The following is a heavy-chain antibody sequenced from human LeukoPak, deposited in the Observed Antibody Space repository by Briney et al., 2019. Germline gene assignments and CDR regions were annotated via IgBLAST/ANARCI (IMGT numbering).Heavy chain of an antibody. J-gene: IGHJ6*02. CDR2: ISAYNGNT. V-gene: IGHV1-18*01. D-gene: IGHD2-2*01. CDR3: ARGVLYCSSTSCYVEGDYYYYGMDV. CDR1: GYTFTSYG. Sequence: ASVKVSCKASGYTFTSYGISWVRQAPGQGVEGMGWISAYNGNTNYAQKLQGRVTMTTDTSTSTAYMELRSLRSDDTAVYYCARGVLYCSSTSCYVEGDYYYYGMDVWGQGTTVTVSS.